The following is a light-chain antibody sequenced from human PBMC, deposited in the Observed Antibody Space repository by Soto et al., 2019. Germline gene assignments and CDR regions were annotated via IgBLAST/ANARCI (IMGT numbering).Light chain of an antibody. CDR2: DAS. CDR1: QSISSW. V-gene: IGKV1-5*01. CDR3: QQYKTYSLT. Sequence: DIQMTQSPSPLSASVGDRVTITCRASQSISSWLAWYQQKPGKAPKLLIYDASSLDSGVPSRFRGSGSGTEVTLTISSLQPDDFATYYCQQYKTYSLTFGQGTKVELK. J-gene: IGKJ1*01.